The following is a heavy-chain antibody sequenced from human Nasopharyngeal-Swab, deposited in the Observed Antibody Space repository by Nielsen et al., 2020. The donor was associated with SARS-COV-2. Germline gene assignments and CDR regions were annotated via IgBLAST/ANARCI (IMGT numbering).Heavy chain of an antibody. D-gene: IGHD2-2*01. V-gene: IGHV7-4-1*02. J-gene: IGHJ4*02. Sequence: WARQAPGQGLEWMGWINTNTGNPTYAQGFTGHFVFSLDTSVSTAYLQISSLKAEDTAVYYCARVRCTRSSCFVDYWGQGTLVTVSS. CDR2: INTNTGNP. CDR3: ARVRCTRSSCFVDY.